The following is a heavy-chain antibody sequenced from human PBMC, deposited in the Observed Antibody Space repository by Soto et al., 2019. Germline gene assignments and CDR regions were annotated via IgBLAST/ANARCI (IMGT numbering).Heavy chain of an antibody. CDR3: ARSGTYEPLYY. CDR1: GFALSSYE. Sequence: GGSLRLSCAASGFALSSYEMNWVRQAPGKGLEWVSYISGSGRTIYYADSVKGRFTISRDNAKNSLYLQMNSLRAEDTAVYYCARSGTYEPLYYWGQGTLVTVSS. J-gene: IGHJ4*02. D-gene: IGHD1-26*01. V-gene: IGHV3-48*03. CDR2: ISGSGRTI.